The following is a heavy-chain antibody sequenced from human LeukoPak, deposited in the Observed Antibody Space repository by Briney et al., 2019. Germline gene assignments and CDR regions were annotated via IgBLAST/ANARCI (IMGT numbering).Heavy chain of an antibody. V-gene: IGHV3-48*01. CDR1: GFTFSNYR. CDR3: AREAGSADH. D-gene: IGHD6-25*01. Sequence: GGSLRLSCTGSGFTFSNYRMNWVRQAPGKGLEWISYSNAAGSPVSYAESVQGRFTVSRDNAKNSLYLQMNSLRAEDTGVYYCAREAGSADHWGQGTLVTVSS. CDR2: SNAAGSPV. J-gene: IGHJ4*02.